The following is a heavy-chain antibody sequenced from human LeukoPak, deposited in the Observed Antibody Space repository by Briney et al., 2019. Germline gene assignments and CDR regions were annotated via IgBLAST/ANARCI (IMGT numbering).Heavy chain of an antibody. J-gene: IGHJ3*02. V-gene: IGHV3-20*04. CDR2: VNWSGDST. CDR1: GFIFDDYG. D-gene: IGHD3-10*02. Sequence: GGSLRLSCAASGFIFDDYGMSWVRQAPGKGLEWVSGVNWSGDSTGYADSVKGRFTISRDNAKNSLYLQMNSLRAEDTALYYCARDLSDSYYVYAFDIWGQGTMVTVSS. CDR3: ARDLSDSYYVYAFDI.